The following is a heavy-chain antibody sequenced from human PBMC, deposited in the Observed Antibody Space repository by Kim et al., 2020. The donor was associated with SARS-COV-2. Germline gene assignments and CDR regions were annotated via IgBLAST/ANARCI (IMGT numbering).Heavy chain of an antibody. D-gene: IGHD3-9*01. CDR2: IKQDGSEK. CDR3: ARNVLRYFDWLSYFDY. Sequence: GGSLRLSCAASGFTFSSYWMSWVRQAPRKGLEVVANIKQDGSEKYYVDSVKGRFTISRDNAKNSLYLQMNSLRAEDTAVYYCARNVLRYFDWLSYFDYWGQGTLVTVSS. V-gene: IGHV3-7*03. CDR1: GFTFSSYW. J-gene: IGHJ4*02.